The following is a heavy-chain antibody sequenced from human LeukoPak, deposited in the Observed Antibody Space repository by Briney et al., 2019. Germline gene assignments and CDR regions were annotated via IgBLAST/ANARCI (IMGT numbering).Heavy chain of an antibody. D-gene: IGHD1-20*01. CDR1: GYTFTGYY. J-gene: IGHJ6*02. CDR2: INPNSGGT. V-gene: IGHV1-2*02. CDR3: ARLINWNDDYYYYGMDV. Sequence: ASVKVSCKASGYTFTGYYMHWVRQAPGQGLEWMGWINPNSGGTNYAQKFQGRVTMTRNTSISTAYMELSSLRSEDTAVYYCARLINWNDDYYYYGMDVWGQGTTVTVSS.